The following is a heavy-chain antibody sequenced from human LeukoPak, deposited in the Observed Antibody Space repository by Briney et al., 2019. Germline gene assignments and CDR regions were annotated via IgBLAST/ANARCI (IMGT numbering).Heavy chain of an antibody. V-gene: IGHV3-30-3*01. Sequence: GGSLRLSCAASGFTFSSYAMHWVRQAPGKGLEWVAVISYDGSNKYYADSVKGRFTISRDNAKNSLYLQMNSLRAEDTAVYYCARVSIFGVVTRGDYFDYWGQGTLVTVS. CDR1: GFTFSSYA. CDR2: ISYDGSNK. D-gene: IGHD3-3*01. J-gene: IGHJ4*02. CDR3: ARVSIFGVVTRGDYFDY.